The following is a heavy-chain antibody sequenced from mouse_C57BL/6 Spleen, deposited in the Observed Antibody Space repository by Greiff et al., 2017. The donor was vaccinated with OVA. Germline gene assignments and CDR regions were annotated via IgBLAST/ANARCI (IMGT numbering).Heavy chain of an antibody. D-gene: IGHD1-1*01. J-gene: IGHJ2*01. Sequence: VHLVESGAELARPGASVKLSCKASGYTFTSYGISWVKQRTGQGLEWIGEIYPRSGNTYYNEKFKGKATLTADKSSSTAYMELRSLTSEDSAVYFCARNPLYGSYFDYWGQGTTLTVSS. CDR1: GYTFTSYG. CDR2: IYPRSGNT. V-gene: IGHV1-81*01. CDR3: ARNPLYGSYFDY.